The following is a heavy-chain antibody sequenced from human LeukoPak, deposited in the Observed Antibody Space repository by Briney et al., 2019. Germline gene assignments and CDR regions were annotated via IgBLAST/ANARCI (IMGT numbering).Heavy chain of an antibody. J-gene: IGHJ3*01. CDR3: ARGPGSAFDF. D-gene: IGHD3-10*01. CDR2: IKQDGSEK. V-gene: IGHV3-7*03. Sequence: GGSLRLSCAASGFTFSSHWMSWVRQGPGKGLEWVANIKQDGSEKYYVDSVKGRFTISRDNAKNSLYLLMNSLRAEDTAVYYCARGPGSAFDFWGQGTMVTVSS. CDR1: GFTFSSHW.